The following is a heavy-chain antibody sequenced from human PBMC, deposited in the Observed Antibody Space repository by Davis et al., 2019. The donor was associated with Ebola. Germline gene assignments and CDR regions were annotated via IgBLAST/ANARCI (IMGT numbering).Heavy chain of an antibody. V-gene: IGHV4-34*01. D-gene: IGHD3-10*01. CDR2: INHSGST. Sequence: PSETLSLTCAVYGGSFSGYYWSWIRQPPGKGLEWIGEINHSGSTNYNPSLKSRVTISVDTSKNQFSLKLSSVTAADTAVYYCARVDMSGCFPWGQGTLVTVSS. CDR3: ARVDMSGCFP. J-gene: IGHJ5*02. CDR1: GGSFSGYY.